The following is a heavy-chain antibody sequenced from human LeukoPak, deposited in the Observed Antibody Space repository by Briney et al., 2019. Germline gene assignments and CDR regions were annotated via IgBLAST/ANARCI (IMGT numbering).Heavy chain of an antibody. CDR3: AKEHPEHRYDSGSFD. J-gene: IGHJ4*02. Sequence: PGGSLRLSCAASGFKFDDYAMHWVRQAPGKGLEWVSGISWTSGTIGYADSVKGRFTISRDNAKNSLYLQMNSLRVEDTALYYCAKEHPEHRYDSGSFDWGQGTLVTVSS. CDR1: GFKFDDYA. CDR2: ISWTSGTI. V-gene: IGHV3-9*01. D-gene: IGHD1-26*01.